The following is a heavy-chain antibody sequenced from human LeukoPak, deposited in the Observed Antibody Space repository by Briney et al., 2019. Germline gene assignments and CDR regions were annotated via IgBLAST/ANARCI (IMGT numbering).Heavy chain of an antibody. CDR3: ARHRYRYCSSTSCYPNWFDP. CDR1: GGSISSYY. CDR2: IYYSGST. D-gene: IGHD2-2*01. V-gene: IGHV4-59*08. J-gene: IGHJ5*02. Sequence: PSETLSLTCTVSGGSISSYYWSWIRQPPGKGLEWIGYIYYSGSTNYNPSLKSRVTISVDTSKNQFSLKLSSVTAADTAVYYCARHRYRYCSSTSCYPNWFDPWGQGTLVTVSS.